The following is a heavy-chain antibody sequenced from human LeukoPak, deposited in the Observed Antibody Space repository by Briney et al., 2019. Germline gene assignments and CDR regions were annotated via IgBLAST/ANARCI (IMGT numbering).Heavy chain of an antibody. V-gene: IGHV5-51*01. D-gene: IGHD6-19*01. J-gene: IGHJ4*02. CDR1: GYSFTSYW. CDR2: IYPGDSET. CDR3: ARSPKNFGYNSALDNFDY. Sequence: GESLKISCKGSGYSFTSYWIGWVRQMPGKGLEWMGIIYPGDSETRYRPFFQGQVTISADKSISTAYLQWSSLKASDTAMYYCARSPKNFGYNSALDNFDYWGQGTLVTVSS.